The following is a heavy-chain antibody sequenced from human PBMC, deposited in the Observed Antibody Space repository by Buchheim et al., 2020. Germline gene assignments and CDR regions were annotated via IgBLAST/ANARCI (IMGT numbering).Heavy chain of an antibody. CDR1: GGSFSGYY. Sequence: QVQLQQWGAGLLKPSETLSLTCAVYGGSFSGYYWSWIRQPPGKGLEWIGEINHSGSTNYNPSLKSRVTISVDTSKNQFSLKLSSVTAADTAVYYCARGDGYCGGDCLPYYSWFDPWGQGTL. V-gene: IGHV4-34*01. CDR3: ARGDGYCGGDCLPYYSWFDP. J-gene: IGHJ5*02. D-gene: IGHD2-21*01. CDR2: INHSGST.